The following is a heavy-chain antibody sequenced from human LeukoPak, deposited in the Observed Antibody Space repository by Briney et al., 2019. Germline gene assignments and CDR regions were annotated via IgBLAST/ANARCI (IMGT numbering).Heavy chain of an antibody. J-gene: IGHJ3*02. V-gene: IGHV4-59*08. CDR1: GGSISSYY. Sequence: ASETLSLTCTVSGGSISSYYWSWIRQPPGKGLEWIGYIYYSGSTNYNPSLKSRVTISVDTSKNQFSLKLSSVTAADTAVYYCARSVKDAFDIWGQGTMVTVSS. CDR2: IYYSGST. CDR3: ARSVKDAFDI.